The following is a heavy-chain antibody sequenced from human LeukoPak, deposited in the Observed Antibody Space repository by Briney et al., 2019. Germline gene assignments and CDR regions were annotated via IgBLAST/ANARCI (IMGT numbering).Heavy chain of an antibody. CDR2: ISYDGSNK. D-gene: IGHD2-2*01. CDR3: ARGPDIVVVPAAPRIAAAFTPADY. J-gene: IGHJ4*02. V-gene: IGHV3-30-3*01. CDR1: GFTFSSYA. Sequence: GGSLRLSCAASGFTFSSYAMHWVRQAPGKGLEWVAVISYDGSNKYYADSVKGRFTISRDNSKNTLYLQMNSLRAEDTAVYYCARGPDIVVVPAAPRIAAAFTPADYWSQGTLVTVSS.